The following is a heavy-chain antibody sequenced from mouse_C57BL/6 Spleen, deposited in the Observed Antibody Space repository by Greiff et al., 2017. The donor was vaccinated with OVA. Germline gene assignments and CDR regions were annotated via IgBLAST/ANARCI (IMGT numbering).Heavy chain of an antibody. CDR2: IDPSDSYT. D-gene: IGHD1-1*01. V-gene: IGHV1-69*01. CDR3: ARTVVARDYFDY. CDR1: GYTFTSYW. Sequence: VQLQQSGAELVMPGASVKLSCKASGYTFTSYWMHWVKQRPGQGLEWIGEIDPSDSYTNYNQKFKGKSTLTVDKSSSTAYMQLSSLTSEDSAVYYCARTVVARDYFDYWGQGTTLTVSS. J-gene: IGHJ2*01.